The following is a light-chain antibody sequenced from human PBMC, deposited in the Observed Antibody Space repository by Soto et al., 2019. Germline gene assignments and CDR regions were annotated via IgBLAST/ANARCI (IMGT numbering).Light chain of an antibody. J-gene: IGKJ1*01. CDR3: QQYNNWPRT. CDR1: QSVSSN. CDR2: GAS. Sequence: VVFTQSPVALSLWPVEISTLSCRASQSVSSNLAWYQQKPGQAPRLLIYGASTRATGIPARFSGSGSGTEFTLTISSLQSEDFAVYYCQQYNNWPRTFGQGTKVDIK. V-gene: IGKV3-15*01.